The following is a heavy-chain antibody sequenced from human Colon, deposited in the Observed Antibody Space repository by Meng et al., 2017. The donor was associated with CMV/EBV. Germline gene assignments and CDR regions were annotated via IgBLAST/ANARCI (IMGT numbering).Heavy chain of an antibody. Sequence: QVQLMQSGAGVKGPGASVKVASKTSGYTFSDYYMHWVRQAPGQGLEWMGWIRSDGSATNYAQKFRGRVTMTRDASVSTAYMELSGLTSDDTAVYFCVRSSGWSLFDYWGPGALVTVSS. D-gene: IGHD6-19*01. CDR1: GYTFSDYY. J-gene: IGHJ4*02. V-gene: IGHV1-2*02. CDR2: IRSDGSAT. CDR3: VRSSGWSLFDY.